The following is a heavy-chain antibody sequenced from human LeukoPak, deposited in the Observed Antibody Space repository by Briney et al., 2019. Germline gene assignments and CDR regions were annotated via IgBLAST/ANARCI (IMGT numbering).Heavy chain of an antibody. CDR1: AGSISSYY. CDR3: ARDQAGYYCMDV. J-gene: IGHJ6*03. V-gene: IGHV4-59*01. CDR2: IDYSGST. Sequence: SETLSLTCTGSAGSISSYYWSWIRQPPGKGLEWIGYIDYSGSTNYNPSLRSRVTMSVDTSKNQFSLKLTSVTAADTAVYYCARDQAGYYCMDVWGKGTTVTVSS.